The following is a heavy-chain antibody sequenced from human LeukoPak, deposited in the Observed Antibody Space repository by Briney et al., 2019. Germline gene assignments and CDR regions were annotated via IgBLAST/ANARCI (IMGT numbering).Heavy chain of an antibody. J-gene: IGHJ2*01. D-gene: IGHD4/OR15-4a*01. CDR1: GFTFSSYE. V-gene: IGHV3-48*03. CDR2: ISSSGSAI. CDR3: ARCAPPYWYFDL. Sequence: GGSLRLSCAASGFTFSSYEMNWVRQAPGKGLEWISYISSSGSAIYYADSVKGRFTISRDNAKNSLYLQMDSLRAEDTAVYYCARCAPPYWYFDLWGRGTLVTVSS.